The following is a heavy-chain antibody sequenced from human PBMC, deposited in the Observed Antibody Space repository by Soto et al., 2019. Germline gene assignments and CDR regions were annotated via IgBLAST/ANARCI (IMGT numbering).Heavy chain of an antibody. D-gene: IGHD2-15*01. CDR3: VRDYHCSGGSCADTFDI. J-gene: IGHJ3*02. Sequence: QVQLVQSGTEVKKPGASVKVSCKASGYIFTSYGISWVRQAPGQGLEWMGWISAHNDNARYAQKLQGRVTMTTDTSTRTVYTELRSLRSEDTAVYYCVRDYHCSGGSCADTFDIWGQGTVVTVSS. CDR2: ISAHNDNA. V-gene: IGHV1-18*01. CDR1: GYIFTSYG.